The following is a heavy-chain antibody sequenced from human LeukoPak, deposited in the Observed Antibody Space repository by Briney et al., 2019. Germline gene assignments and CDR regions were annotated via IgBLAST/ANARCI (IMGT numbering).Heavy chain of an antibody. CDR2: INPNIGCA. CDR1: VYIFTGYY. D-gene: IGHD2-15*01. J-gene: IGHJ5*02. V-gene: IGHV1-2*02. CDR3: ARGPSEYCSGGSCYSGRNWFGA. Sequence: SVNVSCKASVYIFTGYYIHWVRHAPGQGLGWMGWINPNIGCADYAQKFPCRATLPTNTSISTADMALSKLSSDDTAVYYCARGPSEYCSGGSCYSGRNWFGAWGQGTLVTVSS.